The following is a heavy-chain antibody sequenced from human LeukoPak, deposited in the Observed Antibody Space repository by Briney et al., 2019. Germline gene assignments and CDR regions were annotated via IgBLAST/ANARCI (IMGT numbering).Heavy chain of an antibody. V-gene: IGHV1-58*01. CDR3: AAEGRPTVVTFRKGAVDL. J-gene: IGHJ3*01. CDR1: GFTFTSSA. D-gene: IGHD4-23*01. CDR2: IVVGSGNT. Sequence: SLKVSCKASGFTFTSSAVQWVRQARGQRLEWIGWIVVGSGNTNYAQKFQERVTITRDMSTSTVYMELSSLRSEDTAVYYCAAEGRPTVVTFRKGAVDLWGQGTMVTVSS.